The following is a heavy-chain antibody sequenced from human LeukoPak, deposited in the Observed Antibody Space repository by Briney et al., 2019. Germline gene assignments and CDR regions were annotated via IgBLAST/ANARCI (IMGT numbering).Heavy chain of an antibody. J-gene: IGHJ4*02. CDR2: IYYSGST. V-gene: IGHV4-39*07. CDR1: GGSISSSSYY. Sequence: SETLSLTCTVSGGSISSSSYYWGWIRQPPGKGLEWIGSIYYSGSTYYNPSLKSRVTISVDTSKNQFSLKLSSVTAADTAVYYCARTAYCSGGSCYFDYWGQGTLVTVSS. CDR3: ARTAYCSGGSCYFDY. D-gene: IGHD2-15*01.